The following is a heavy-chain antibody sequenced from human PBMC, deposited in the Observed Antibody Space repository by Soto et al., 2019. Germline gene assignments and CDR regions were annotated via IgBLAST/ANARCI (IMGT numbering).Heavy chain of an antibody. CDR2: ITDSGDDT. D-gene: IGHD2-2*01. J-gene: IGHJ4*02. V-gene: IGHV3-23*01. Sequence: GGSLRLSCAASGFTFNNYAMGWVRQAPGKGLEWVSAITDSGDDTYYIDSVKGRFTISRDNSKSTLYLQMNSLRAEDTAIYYCAKLGSSSWSPHYYFDYWGQGSLVTVSS. CDR1: GFTFNNYA. CDR3: AKLGSSSWSPHYYFDY.